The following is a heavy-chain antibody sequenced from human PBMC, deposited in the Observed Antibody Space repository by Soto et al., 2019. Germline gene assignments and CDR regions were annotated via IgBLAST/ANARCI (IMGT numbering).Heavy chain of an antibody. D-gene: IGHD6-6*01. Sequence: SETLSLTCAVYGGSFSDYFWPWIRQPPGKGLEWIGEITHSGSTNFNPSLKSRVAISADTSRNQFSLRVTSVTAADTAVYYCAGREFASSSFHYYYYAVDVWGQGTTVTVSS. CDR3: AGREFASSSFHYYYYAVDV. V-gene: IGHV4-34*01. CDR1: GGSFSDYF. J-gene: IGHJ6*02. CDR2: ITHSGST.